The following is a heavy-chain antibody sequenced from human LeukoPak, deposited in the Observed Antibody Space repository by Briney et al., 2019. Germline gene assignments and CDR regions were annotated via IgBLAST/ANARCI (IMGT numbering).Heavy chain of an antibody. V-gene: IGHV3-33*01. D-gene: IGHD4-11*01. J-gene: IGHJ4*01. CDR2: IWSDGTNR. Sequence: GRSLRLSCSASGFIFSHHGMHWVRQAPGKGLEWVAVIWSDGTNRFYAGSVKGRFTISRDNSQNSVFLQMNSLRVEDTAMYYTARDAQRGFDYSNSLKYWGHGTLVTVSS. CDR3: ARDAQRGFDYSNSLKY. CDR1: GFIFSHHG.